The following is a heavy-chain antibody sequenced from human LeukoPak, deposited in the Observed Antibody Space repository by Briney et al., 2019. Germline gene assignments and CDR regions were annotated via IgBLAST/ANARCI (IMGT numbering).Heavy chain of an antibody. CDR3: VSFYETY. CDR1: GNYW. J-gene: IGHJ4*02. CDR2: INSDGSWT. D-gene: IGHD2-2*01. Sequence: GGSLRLSCAASGNYWMHWVRQAPGKGLVWVSHINSDGSWTGYADSVKGRFTVSKDNAKNTVYLQMNNLRAEDTAVYYCVSFYETYWGRGTLVTVSS. V-gene: IGHV3-74*01.